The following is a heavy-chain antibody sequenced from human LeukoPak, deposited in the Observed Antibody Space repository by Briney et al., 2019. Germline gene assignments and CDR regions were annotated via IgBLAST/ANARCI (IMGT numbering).Heavy chain of an antibody. J-gene: IGHJ6*02. V-gene: IGHV3-74*01. CDR1: GFTFSKHW. D-gene: IGHD4-11*01. CDR2: INSDGSST. Sequence: GGSLRLSCAASGFTFSKHWMHWVRQVPGKGLVWVSRINSDGSSTSYADSVKGRFTISRDNAKNTLYLPMNSLRAEDTAVHYCARATSYSNYGMDVWGQGTTVTVSS. CDR3: ARATSYSNYGMDV.